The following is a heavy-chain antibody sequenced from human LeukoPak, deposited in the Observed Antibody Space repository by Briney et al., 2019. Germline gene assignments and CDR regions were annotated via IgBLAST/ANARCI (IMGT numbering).Heavy chain of an antibody. CDR1: RFTFRSYA. V-gene: IGHV3-30-3*01. CDR3: AKDRAALPVTTYNFDF. J-gene: IGHJ4*02. D-gene: IGHD2-2*01. CDR2: ISYDGNSK. Sequence: GGSLRLSCAASRFTFRSYAMHWVRQAPGKGLEWVAVISYDGNSKYYADSVKGRFTISRDNSKNTLYLQMNNLRAEDTAVYYCAKDRAALPVTTYNFDFWGQGTLVTVSS.